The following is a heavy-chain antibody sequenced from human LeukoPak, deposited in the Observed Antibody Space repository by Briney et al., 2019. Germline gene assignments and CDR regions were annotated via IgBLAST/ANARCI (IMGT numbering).Heavy chain of an antibody. Sequence: PSETLSLTCTVSGGSISGSDYYWGWIRQPPGKGLEWIGSIYYSGSTYYNPSLKSRVTISVDTSKNQFSLKLSSVTAADTAVYYCARVQGYFDYWGQGTLVTVSS. D-gene: IGHD4/OR15-4a*01. CDR3: ARVQGYFDY. CDR1: GGSISGSDYY. V-gene: IGHV4-39*07. J-gene: IGHJ4*02. CDR2: IYYSGST.